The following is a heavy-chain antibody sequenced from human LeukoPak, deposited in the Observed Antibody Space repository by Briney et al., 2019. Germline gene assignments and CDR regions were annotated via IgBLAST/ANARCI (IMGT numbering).Heavy chain of an antibody. V-gene: IGHV4-59*01. CDR2: IYYSGST. CDR1: GGSISSYY. J-gene: IGHJ4*02. Sequence: SDTLSLTCTVSGGSISSYYWSWIRQPPGKGLEWIGYIYYSGSTNYNPSLKSRVTISVDTSKNQFSLKLSSVTAADAAVYYCARKEVGATTFDYWGQGTLVTVSS. D-gene: IGHD1-26*01. CDR3: ARKEVGATTFDY.